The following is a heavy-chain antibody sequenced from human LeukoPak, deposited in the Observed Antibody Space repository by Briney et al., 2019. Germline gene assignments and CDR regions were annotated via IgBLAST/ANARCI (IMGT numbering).Heavy chain of an antibody. CDR2: IYYSGST. CDR1: GGSISSYY. J-gene: IGHJ3*02. V-gene: IGHV4-59*01. D-gene: IGHD3-10*01. Sequence: SETLSLTCTGSGGSISSYYWSWIRRPPGKGLEWIGYIYYSGSTNYNPSLKSRVTMSVDTSKNQFSLKLSSVTAADTAVYYCARVDGRYYYGSGSYSLALDAFDIWGQGTMVTVSS. CDR3: ARVDGRYYYGSGSYSLALDAFDI.